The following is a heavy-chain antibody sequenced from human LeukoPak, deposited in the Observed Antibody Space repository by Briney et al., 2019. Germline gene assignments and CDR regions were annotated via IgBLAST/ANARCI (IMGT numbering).Heavy chain of an antibody. V-gene: IGHV3-13*01. CDR2: IGIRGDT. CDR1: GFTFIDYD. Sequence: GGSLRLSCAASGFTFIDYDMHWVRQVVGKGLEWISPIGIRGDTRYSGSVKGRFTISRENAENSLYLQMNSLRDEDTAVYYCARGGIQVSGIDEFDYWGQGTLVTVS. J-gene: IGHJ4*02. D-gene: IGHD6-19*01. CDR3: ARGGIQVSGIDEFDY.